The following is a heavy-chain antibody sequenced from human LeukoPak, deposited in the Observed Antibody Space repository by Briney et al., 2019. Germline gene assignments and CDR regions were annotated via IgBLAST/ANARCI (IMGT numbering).Heavy chain of an antibody. CDR1: GFTVSSNY. D-gene: IGHD1-1*01. CDR3: ATGERFSDPGDY. Sequence: GGSLRLSCAASGFTVSSNYMSWVRQAPGKGLEWVSVIYSGGSTYYADSVKGRFTISRDNSKNTLYLQMNSLRAEDTALYYCATGERFSDPGDYWGQGTLVTVSS. J-gene: IGHJ4*02. V-gene: IGHV3-53*01. CDR2: IYSGGST.